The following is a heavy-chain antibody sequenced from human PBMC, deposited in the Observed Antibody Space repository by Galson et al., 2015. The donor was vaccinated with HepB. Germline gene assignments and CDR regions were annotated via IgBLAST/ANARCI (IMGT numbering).Heavy chain of an antibody. CDR3: ARDPSPTTVAWYYFDY. CDR1: GFTFSSHS. Sequence: SLRLSCAASGFTFSSHSMNWVRQAPGKGLEWVSYISSSGTTIYYADPVKGRFTISRDNAKNSLYLQMNSLGDEDTAVYYCARDPSPTTVAWYYFDYWGQGTLVTVSS. D-gene: IGHD1-1*01. J-gene: IGHJ4*02. V-gene: IGHV3-48*02. CDR2: ISSSGTTI.